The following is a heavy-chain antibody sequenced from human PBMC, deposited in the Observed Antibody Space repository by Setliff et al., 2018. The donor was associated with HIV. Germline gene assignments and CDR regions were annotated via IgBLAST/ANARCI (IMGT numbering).Heavy chain of an antibody. Sequence: ASVKVSCKASGYTFTGYYMHWVRQAPGQGLEWMGRINPNSGGTNYAQKFQGRVTMTRDTSISTAYMELSRLRSDDTAVYHCASGWYGSGKYYYYYYMDVWGKGTTVTVSS. CDR2: INPNSGGT. J-gene: IGHJ6*03. D-gene: IGHD3-10*01. CDR1: GYTFTGYY. CDR3: ASGWYGSGKYYYYYYMDV. V-gene: IGHV1-2*06.